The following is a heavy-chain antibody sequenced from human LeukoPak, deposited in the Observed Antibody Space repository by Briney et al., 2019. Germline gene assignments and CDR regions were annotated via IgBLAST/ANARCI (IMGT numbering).Heavy chain of an antibody. V-gene: IGHV1-69*13. Sequence: ASVKVSCKASGGTFSSYAISWVRQAPGQGLEWMGGIIPIFGTANYAQKFQGRVTITADESTSTAYMELSSLRSEDTAVYYCARERDSIAARREAFDIWGQGTMVTVSS. CDR3: ARERDSIAARREAFDI. D-gene: IGHD6-6*01. J-gene: IGHJ3*02. CDR1: GGTFSSYA. CDR2: IIPIFGTA.